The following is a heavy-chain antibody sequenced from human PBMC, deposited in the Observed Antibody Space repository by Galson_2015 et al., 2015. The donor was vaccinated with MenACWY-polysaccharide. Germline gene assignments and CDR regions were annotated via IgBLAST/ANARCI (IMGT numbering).Heavy chain of an antibody. CDR3: AGGSGYLIDD. Sequence: SLRLSYAASGFTFSTYWMNWVRQAPGKGLEWVAIIKQDGSAIHYMDSVRGRFTISRDNAKNSLYLQMNSLRAEDTAVYYCAGGSGYLIDDWGQGTVVTVSS. J-gene: IGHJ4*02. V-gene: IGHV3-7*03. CDR1: GFTFSTYW. D-gene: IGHD2-15*01. CDR2: IKQDGSAI.